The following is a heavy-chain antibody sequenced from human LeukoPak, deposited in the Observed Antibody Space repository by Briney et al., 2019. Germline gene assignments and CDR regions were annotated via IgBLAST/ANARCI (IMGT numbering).Heavy chain of an antibody. D-gene: IGHD3-22*01. CDR1: GFTFSSYA. CDR3: AKKVSYYDSSGYFDY. V-gene: IGHV3-23*01. J-gene: IGHJ4*02. Sequence: GGSLRLSCAASGFTFSSYAMSWVRQAPGKGLEWVSAISGSSGSTYYADSVKGRFTISRDNSENTLYLQMNSLRAEDTAVYYCAKKVSYYDSSGYFDYWGQGTLVTVSS. CDR2: ISGSSGST.